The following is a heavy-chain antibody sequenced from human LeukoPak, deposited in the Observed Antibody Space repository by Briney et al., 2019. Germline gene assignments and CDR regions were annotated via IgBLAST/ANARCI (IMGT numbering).Heavy chain of an antibody. D-gene: IGHD2-8*01. CDR1: GFTFSNAW. Sequence: PGGSLRLSCAASGFTFSNAWMSWVRQAPGKGLEWVANIKQDGSEKYYVDSVKGRFTISRDNAKNSLYLQMNSLRAEDTAVYYCASQNGGIDYWGQGTLVTVSS. J-gene: IGHJ4*02. V-gene: IGHV3-7*03. CDR2: IKQDGSEK. CDR3: ASQNGGIDY.